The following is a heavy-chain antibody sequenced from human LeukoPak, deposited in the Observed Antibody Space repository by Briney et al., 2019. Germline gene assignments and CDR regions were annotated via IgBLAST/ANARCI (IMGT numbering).Heavy chain of an antibody. J-gene: IGHJ4*02. CDR3: AKGYRKGRWLPLDY. Sequence: PGGSLRLSCAASGFTFDDYAMHWVQQAPGKGLEWVSGISWNSGSIGYADSVKGRFTISRDNAKNSLYLQMNSLRAEDTALYYCAKGYRKGRWLPLDYWGQGTLVTVSS. CDR1: GFTFDDYA. CDR2: ISWNSGSI. D-gene: IGHD5-24*01. V-gene: IGHV3-9*01.